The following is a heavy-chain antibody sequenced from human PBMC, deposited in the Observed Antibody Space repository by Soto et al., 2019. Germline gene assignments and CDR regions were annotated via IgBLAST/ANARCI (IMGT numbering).Heavy chain of an antibody. D-gene: IGHD3-22*01. Sequence: QVQLVESGGGLVKTSESLTIACAASGFTFSDYYMSWVRQAPGKGLEWVSCISSSGNTIYYADSVKGRFTISRDNAKNSVYLQMNSLRAEDTALYFCAKMSSENYYDPVFSWGQGTLVTVSS. CDR3: AKMSSENYYDPVFS. J-gene: IGHJ4*02. CDR1: GFTFSDYY. CDR2: ISSSGNTI. V-gene: IGHV3-11*01.